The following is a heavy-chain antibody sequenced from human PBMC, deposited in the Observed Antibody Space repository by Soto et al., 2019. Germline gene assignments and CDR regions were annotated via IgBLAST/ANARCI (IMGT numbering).Heavy chain of an antibody. V-gene: IGHV3-23*01. Sequence: GGSLRFSCAASGFTFRSYGWSWVRQAPGKGLEWVSGIGGGGGGTYYADSVKGRFTVSRDNSKNTLYLQMNSLRAEDTAVYYCTKDHLMVYEGGARFFDHWGQGTLVTVSS. CDR1: GFTFRSYG. D-gene: IGHD2-8*01. CDR2: IGGGGGGT. J-gene: IGHJ4*02. CDR3: TKDHLMVYEGGARFFDH.